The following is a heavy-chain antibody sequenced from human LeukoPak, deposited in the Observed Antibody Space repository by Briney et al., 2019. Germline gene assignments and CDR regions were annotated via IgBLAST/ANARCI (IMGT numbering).Heavy chain of an antibody. Sequence: SETLSLTCTVAGYSISNGYYWGWIRQPPGQGLEWIGNIYHSGSTYYNPSLKSRVTISVDTSKNQFSLKLGSMTAADTAVYFCARVAMISYSSSWYEYGGQGTLVTVSS. D-gene: IGHD6-13*01. CDR1: GYSISNGYY. V-gene: IGHV4-38-2*02. CDR2: IYHSGST. J-gene: IGHJ4*02. CDR3: ARVAMISYSSSWYEY.